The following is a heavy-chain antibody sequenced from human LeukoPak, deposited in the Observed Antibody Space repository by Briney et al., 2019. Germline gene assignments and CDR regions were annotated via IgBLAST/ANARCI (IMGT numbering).Heavy chain of an antibody. J-gene: IGHJ3*02. CDR2: ISGSGGST. V-gene: IGHV3-23*01. Sequence: GGSLRLSCAASGFTFSSYSMNWVRQAPGKGLEWVSAISGSGGSTYYADSVKGRFTISRDNSKNTLYLQMNSLRAEDTAVYYCWVQLWSLDAFDIWGQGTMVTVSS. D-gene: IGHD5-18*01. CDR3: WVQLWSLDAFDI. CDR1: GFTFSSYS.